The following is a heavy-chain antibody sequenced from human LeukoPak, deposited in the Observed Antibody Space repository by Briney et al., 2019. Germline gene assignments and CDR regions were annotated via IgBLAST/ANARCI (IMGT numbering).Heavy chain of an antibody. Sequence: GSLRLSCAASGFTFSSYAMSWVRQAPGKGLEWVSAISGSGGSTYYADSVKGRFTISRDNSKNTLYLQMNSLRAEDTAVYYCAKDSHYDILTGYYTDWGQGTLVTVSS. CDR1: GFTFSSYA. CDR3: AKDSHYDILTGYYTD. J-gene: IGHJ4*02. V-gene: IGHV3-23*01. CDR2: ISGSGGST. D-gene: IGHD3-9*01.